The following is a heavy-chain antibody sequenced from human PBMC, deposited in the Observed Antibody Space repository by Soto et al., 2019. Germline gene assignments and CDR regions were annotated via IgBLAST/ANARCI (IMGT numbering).Heavy chain of an antibody. D-gene: IGHD6-25*01. CDR1: GDPISPYY. Sequence: QVQLQESGPGLLKPSETLSLTCTVSGDPISPYYWSWIRQPAGKALEWIGRIYSSGDTYYNPSLKSRVTMSIDTSHNQFSLRLSSVTAADTAVYYCARSQPGLAARDFDYWGQGTLVTVSS. CDR2: IYSSGDT. V-gene: IGHV4-4*07. CDR3: ARSQPGLAARDFDY. J-gene: IGHJ4*02.